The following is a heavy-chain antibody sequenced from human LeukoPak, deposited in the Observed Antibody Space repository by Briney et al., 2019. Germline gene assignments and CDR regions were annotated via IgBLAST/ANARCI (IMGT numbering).Heavy chain of an antibody. J-gene: IGHJ3*02. CDR1: GFIVSSNY. CDR2: IYSDGSI. D-gene: IGHD2-15*01. Sequence: GGSLRLSCAASGFIVSSNYMNWVRQAPGKGLEWVSVIYSDGSIYYADSVKGRFTISRDNSKNTLYLQLNSLRAEDTAVYYCARYRSGDSCYSYAFDIWGQGTMVTVSS. CDR3: ARYRSGDSCYSYAFDI. V-gene: IGHV3-53*01.